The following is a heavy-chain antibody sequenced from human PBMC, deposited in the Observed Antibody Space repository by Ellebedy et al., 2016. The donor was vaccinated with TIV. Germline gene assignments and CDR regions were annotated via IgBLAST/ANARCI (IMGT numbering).Heavy chain of an antibody. CDR2: AHHSGAT. CDR3: MRGPGRGYPTDK. J-gene: IGHJ4*02. V-gene: IGHV4-59*01. Sequence: SETLSLTCTVSGGSISSYYWSWIRQSPGKGLEWIGFAHHSGATYYNPSLKSRVTVTVDTSKNQVSLRLNSVTAADTAMYYCMRGPGRGYPTDKWGPGTLVTVSS. D-gene: IGHD3-3*01. CDR1: GGSISSYY.